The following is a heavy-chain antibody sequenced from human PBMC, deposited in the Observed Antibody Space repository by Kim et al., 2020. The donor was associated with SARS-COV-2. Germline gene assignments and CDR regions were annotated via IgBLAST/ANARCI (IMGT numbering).Heavy chain of an antibody. V-gene: IGHV1-8*01. Sequence: KVQGRITMTRNTSISTAYMELSGLRSEDTAVYYCAREPPRSVSRVWFDPWGQGTLVTVSS. CDR3: AREPPRSVSRVWFDP. D-gene: IGHD2-15*01. J-gene: IGHJ5*02.